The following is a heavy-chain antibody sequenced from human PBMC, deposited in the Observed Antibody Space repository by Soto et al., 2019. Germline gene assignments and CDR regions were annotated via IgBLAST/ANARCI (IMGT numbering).Heavy chain of an antibody. CDR1: GESISSSSHY. J-gene: IGHJ4*02. Sequence: ETLSLTCIVSGESISSSSHYWGWIRQPPGKGLEWIGSIYYSGRTYYNPSFKSRVTISIDTSKNQFSLKLSSVTATDTAVYYCARQRTTVVTQAYFDHWGQGALVTSPQ. V-gene: IGHV4-39*01. D-gene: IGHD2-21*02. CDR3: ARQRTTVVTQAYFDH. CDR2: IYYSGRT.